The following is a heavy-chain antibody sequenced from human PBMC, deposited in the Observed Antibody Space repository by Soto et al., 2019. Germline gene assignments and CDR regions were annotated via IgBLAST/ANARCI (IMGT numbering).Heavy chain of an antibody. CDR3: ARASPMSIWFGSTENFDY. Sequence: QVQLVESGGGVVQPGRSLRLSCAASGFTFSSYGMHWVRQAPGKGLEWVAVIWYDGSNKYYADSVKGRFTISRDNSTNTLYLQMNSLRAEDTAVYYCARASPMSIWFGSTENFDYWGQGTLVTVSS. D-gene: IGHD3-10*01. CDR1: GFTFSSYG. V-gene: IGHV3-33*01. CDR2: IWYDGSNK. J-gene: IGHJ4*02.